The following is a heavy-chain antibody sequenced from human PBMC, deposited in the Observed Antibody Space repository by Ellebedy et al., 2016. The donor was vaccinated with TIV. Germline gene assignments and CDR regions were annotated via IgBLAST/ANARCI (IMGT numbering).Heavy chain of an antibody. D-gene: IGHD3-16*01. CDR1: GFSFSSHV. Sequence: LSLTCAASGFSFSSHVMSWVRQAPGKGLEWVGRIKSKIDGGTTDYAAPVKGRFTISRDDSKNMLYLQMNSLKTEDTAVYYCTTLGGFDYWGQGTLVTVSS. V-gene: IGHV3-15*01. J-gene: IGHJ4*02. CDR3: TTLGGFDY. CDR2: IKSKIDGGTT.